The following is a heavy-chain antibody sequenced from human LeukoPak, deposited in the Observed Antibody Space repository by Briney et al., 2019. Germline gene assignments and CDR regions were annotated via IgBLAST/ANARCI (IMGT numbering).Heavy chain of an antibody. CDR2: IRGSSSAM. Sequence: GGSLRLSCAASGFSFSEHSMNWVCQAPGKGLEWVSNIRGSSSAMNYADSVKGRFTISRDNAKNPLYLEMSSLRAEDTAVYYCARDRDWSFDYWGLGTLVSVSS. CDR3: ARDRDWSFDY. D-gene: IGHD3-9*01. J-gene: IGHJ4*02. CDR1: GFSFSEHS. V-gene: IGHV3-48*04.